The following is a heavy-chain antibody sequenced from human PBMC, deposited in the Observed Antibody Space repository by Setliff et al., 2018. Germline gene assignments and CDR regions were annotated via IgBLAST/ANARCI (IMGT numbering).Heavy chain of an antibody. J-gene: IGHJ4*02. V-gene: IGHV4-34*01. CDR2: ISHSGST. CDR1: GGSFSGYY. D-gene: IGHD3-3*01. CDR3: ARRATYYNFWSGYYDY. Sequence: PSETLSLTCAVYGGSFSGYYWSWIRQPPGKGLEWIGEISHSGSTNYNPSLKSRVTISVDTSKNQFSLKLSSVTAADTAVYYCARRATYYNFWSGYYDYWGQGTLVTVSS.